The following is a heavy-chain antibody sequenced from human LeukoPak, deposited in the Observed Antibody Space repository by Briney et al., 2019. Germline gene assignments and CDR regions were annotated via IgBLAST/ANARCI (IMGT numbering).Heavy chain of an antibody. V-gene: IGHV3-7*01. D-gene: IGHD1-26*01. J-gene: IGHJ4*02. CDR3: AKGRTLVGGSTRSYDY. CDR1: GFTFSSYL. Sequence: PGGSLRLSCAASGFTFSSYLMNWVRQAPGKGLEWVANIKQDGSEKYYVDSVKGRFTISRDSAKNSLHLQMDSLRPEDTAVYYCAKGRTLVGGSTRSYDYWGQGTLVTVSS. CDR2: IKQDGSEK.